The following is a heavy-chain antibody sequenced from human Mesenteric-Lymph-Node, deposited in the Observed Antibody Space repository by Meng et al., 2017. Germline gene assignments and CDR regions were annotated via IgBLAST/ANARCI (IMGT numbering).Heavy chain of an antibody. D-gene: IGHD1-26*01. CDR3: ARETVMFSGSYYFDY. V-gene: IGHV1-18*04. CDR2: ISAYNGNT. J-gene: IGHJ4*02. Sequence: ASVKVSCKASGYTFTGYYMHWVRQAPGQGLEWMGWISAYNGNTNYPQKVQGRVTMTTDTSTSTAYMELRSLRSDDTAVYYCARETVMFSGSYYFDYWGQGTLVTVSS. CDR1: GYTFTGYY.